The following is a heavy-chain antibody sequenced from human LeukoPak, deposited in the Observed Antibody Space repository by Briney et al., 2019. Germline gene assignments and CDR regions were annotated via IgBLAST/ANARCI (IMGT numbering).Heavy chain of an antibody. D-gene: IGHD1-26*01. CDR3: ARADPSLVGDTDS. CDR1: GFTFSSYA. Sequence: QPGGSLRLSCAASGFTFSSYAMSWVRQAPGKGLEWVSVIYNGGSTYYADSVKGRFTISRDNSKNTLYLQMNSLRVEDTAVYYCARADPSLVGDTDSWGQGTLVTVSS. V-gene: IGHV3-66*01. CDR2: IYNGGST. J-gene: IGHJ4*02.